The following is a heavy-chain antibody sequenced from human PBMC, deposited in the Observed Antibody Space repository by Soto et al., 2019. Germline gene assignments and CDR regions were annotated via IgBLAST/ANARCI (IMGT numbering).Heavy chain of an antibody. V-gene: IGHV1-18*01. Sequence: GASVKVSCKASGYTFTSYGIGWVRQAPGQGLEWMGWISAYNGNTNYAQKLQGRVTMTTDTSTSTAYMELRSLRSEDTAVYYCARDSDYYDSAYWGQGTLVTVSS. J-gene: IGHJ4*02. CDR2: ISAYNGNT. CDR1: GYTFTSYG. CDR3: ARDSDYYDSAY. D-gene: IGHD3-22*01.